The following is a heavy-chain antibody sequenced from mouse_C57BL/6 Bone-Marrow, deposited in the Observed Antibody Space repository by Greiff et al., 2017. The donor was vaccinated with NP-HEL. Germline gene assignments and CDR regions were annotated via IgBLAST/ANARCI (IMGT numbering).Heavy chain of an antibody. J-gene: IGHJ3*01. CDR3: ARRLWFAY. Sequence: EVQGVESGGDLVKPGGSLKLSCAASGFTFSSYGMSWVRQTPDKRLEWVATISSGGSYTYYPDSVKGRFTISRDNAKKTLYLQMSSLKSEDTAMYSCARRLWFAYWGQGTRVTVSA. CDR2: ISSGGSYT. CDR1: GFTFSSYG. V-gene: IGHV5-6*01.